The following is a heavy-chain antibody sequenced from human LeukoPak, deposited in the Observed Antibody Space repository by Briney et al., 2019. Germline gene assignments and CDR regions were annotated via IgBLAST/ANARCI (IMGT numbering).Heavy chain of an antibody. CDR2: ICYSGST. CDR3: ARALYSMTPVTTEYWFVY. Sequence: SESLSLTCTVSGGSIRSGDFYWGWIRQPPGKGLEWVVYICYSGSTYYNPSLHSRAIISVDSSKNQFSLMMTSVTAADAAVYYCARALYSMTPVTTEYWFVYWGQGTLVTVSS. V-gene: IGHV4-30-4*01. J-gene: IGHJ4*02. D-gene: IGHD4-17*01. CDR1: GGSIRSGDFY.